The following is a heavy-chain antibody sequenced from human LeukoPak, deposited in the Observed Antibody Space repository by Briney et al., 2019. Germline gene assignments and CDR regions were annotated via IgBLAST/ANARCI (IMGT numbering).Heavy chain of an antibody. D-gene: IGHD2-2*01. J-gene: IGHJ6*02. CDR1: GGSFSGYY. CDR2: INHSGST. V-gene: IGHV4-34*01. Sequence: SETLSLTCAVYGGSFSGYYWSWIRQPPGKGLEWIGEINHSGSTHYNPSLKSRVTISVDTSKNQFSLKLSSVTGADTAVYYCARDFRGYCSSTSCYFRGYYYYGMDVWGQGTTVTVSS. CDR3: ARDFRGYCSSTSCYFRGYYYYGMDV.